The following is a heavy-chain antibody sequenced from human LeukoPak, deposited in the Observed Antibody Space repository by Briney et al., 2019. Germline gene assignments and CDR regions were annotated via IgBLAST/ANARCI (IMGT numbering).Heavy chain of an antibody. CDR2: IIPILGIA. V-gene: IGHV1-69*04. J-gene: IGHJ3*02. CDR3: ARGRWERRLGAFDI. CDR1: GGTFSSYA. D-gene: IGHD1-26*01. Sequence: SVKVSCKASGGTFSSYAISWVRQAPGQGLEWMGRIIPILGIANYAQKFQGRVTITAGKSTSTAYMELSSLRSEDTAVYYCARGRWERRLGAFDIWGQGTMVTVSS.